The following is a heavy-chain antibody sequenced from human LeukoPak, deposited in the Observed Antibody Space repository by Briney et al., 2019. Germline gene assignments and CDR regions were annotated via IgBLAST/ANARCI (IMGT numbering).Heavy chain of an antibody. CDR3: ARDLGAPYCSGGSCYANDY. J-gene: IGHJ4*02. Sequence: ASVKVSCKASGYTFTGYYMHWVRQAPGQGLEWMGWINPNSGGTNYAQKFQGRVTMTRDTSISTAYMELSRLGSDDTAVYYCARDLGAPYCSGGSCYANDYWGQGTLVTVSS. CDR1: GYTFTGYY. D-gene: IGHD2-15*01. V-gene: IGHV1-2*02. CDR2: INPNSGGT.